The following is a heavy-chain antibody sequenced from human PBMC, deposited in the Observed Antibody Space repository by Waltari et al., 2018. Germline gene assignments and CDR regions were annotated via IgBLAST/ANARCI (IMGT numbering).Heavy chain of an antibody. V-gene: IGHV4-39*07. CDR3: ARRIVVEGRAFDI. CDR1: GGSISSSSYY. D-gene: IGHD3-22*01. J-gene: IGHJ3*02. Sequence: QLQLQESGQGLVKPSETLSLTCTVSGGSISSSSYYWGWMGQPPGKGLEWIWSIYYSGSTSYTPSLKSRVTISVDTSKNHFSLKLSSVTAADTAVYYCARRIVVEGRAFDIWGQGTMVTFSS. CDR2: IYYSGST.